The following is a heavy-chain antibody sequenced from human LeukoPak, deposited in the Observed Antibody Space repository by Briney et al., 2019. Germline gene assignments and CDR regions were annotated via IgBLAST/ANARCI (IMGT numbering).Heavy chain of an antibody. CDR3: ARLLGYGGNPGDY. J-gene: IGHJ4*02. CDR1: GYSFTNYH. CDR2: IYPGDSET. D-gene: IGHD4-23*01. V-gene: IGHV5-51*01. Sequence: GESLKISCKGSGYSFTNYHIGWVRQRPGEGLEWMGIIYPGDSETRYSPSFQGPITISADKSITTAYLQWSSLKASDSAMYYCARLLGYGGNPGDYWGQGTLVTVSS.